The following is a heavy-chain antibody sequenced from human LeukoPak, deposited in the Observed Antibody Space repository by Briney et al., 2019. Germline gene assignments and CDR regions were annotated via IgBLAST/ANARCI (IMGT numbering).Heavy chain of an antibody. D-gene: IGHD7-27*01. CDR3: VRDKGLTGDTCAFDI. CDR1: GDTFDTYT. V-gene: IGHV1-69*05. CDR2: FIPAFNTA. J-gene: IGHJ3*02. Sequence: SVKVSCXASGDTFDTYTISWVRQVPGQGLEWMGGFIPAFNTAHYARKFQGRVTITMDASTTTDFMEMSSLRFEDTAVYYCVRDKGLTGDTCAFDIWGPGTMVTVSS.